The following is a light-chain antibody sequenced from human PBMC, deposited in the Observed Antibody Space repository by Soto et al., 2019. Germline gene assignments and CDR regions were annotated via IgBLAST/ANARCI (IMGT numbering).Light chain of an antibody. J-gene: IGKJ5*01. Sequence: EIVLTQSPATLSVSPVEGATLXWRASQSVSSNLAWHQQQPGQAPRLLIYGAYTRATGIPGRFSGSGSGTDFTPSISSLEPEDFAVYYCQQRSNWPPTFGQGTRLEIK. CDR3: QQRSNWPPT. CDR2: GAY. V-gene: IGKV3-11*01. CDR1: QSVSSN.